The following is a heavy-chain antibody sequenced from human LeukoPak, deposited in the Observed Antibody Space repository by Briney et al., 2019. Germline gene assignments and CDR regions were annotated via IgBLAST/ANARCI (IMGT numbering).Heavy chain of an antibody. CDR1: GGSFSGYY. CDR3: ARGSLYSRGTSWDAFYI. J-gene: IGHJ3*02. Sequence: SETLSLTCAAYGGSFSGYYWSWIRQPPGKGLEWIGEINHSGSTNYNPSLKSRVTISVDTSKNQFSLKLSSVTAADTALYYCARGSLYSRGTSWDAFYIWGQRTMVTVSS. CDR2: INHSGST. D-gene: IGHD6-19*01. V-gene: IGHV4-34*01.